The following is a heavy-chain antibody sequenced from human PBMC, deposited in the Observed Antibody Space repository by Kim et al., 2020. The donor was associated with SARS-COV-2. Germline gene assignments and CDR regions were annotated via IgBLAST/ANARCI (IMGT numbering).Heavy chain of an antibody. CDR3: ARDWAVDTAMVFDY. Sequence: SETLSLTCTVSGGSVSSGSYYWSWIRQPPGKGLEWIGYIYYSGSTNYNPSLKSRVTISVDTSKNQFSLKLSSVTAADTAVYYCARDWAVDTAMVFDYWG. CDR1: GGSVSSGSYY. V-gene: IGHV4-61*01. J-gene: IGHJ4*01. CDR2: IYYSGST. D-gene: IGHD5-18*01.